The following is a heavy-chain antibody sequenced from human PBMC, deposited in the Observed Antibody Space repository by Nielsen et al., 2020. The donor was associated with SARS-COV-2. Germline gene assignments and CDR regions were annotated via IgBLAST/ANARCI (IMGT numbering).Heavy chain of an antibody. CDR2: LYHRGST. J-gene: IGHJ4*02. D-gene: IGHD7-27*01. CDR3: ARDCSCGLGSSPSYYFDY. V-gene: IGHV4-4*02. Sequence: SETLSLTCAVSGGSISSNNWWSWVRQPPGKGLEWIGALYHRGSTNYSPSLKTRVTISVDKSKNQFSLELRSVTAADTAVYYCARDCSCGLGSSPSYYFDYWGQGTLVTVSS. CDR1: GGSISSNNW.